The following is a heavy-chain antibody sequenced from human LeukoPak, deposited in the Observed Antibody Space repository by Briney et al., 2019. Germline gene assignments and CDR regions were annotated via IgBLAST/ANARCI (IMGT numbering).Heavy chain of an antibody. Sequence: SGGSLRLSCAASGFTFSSYSMNWVRQAPGKGLEWVSSISGSSSYIYYADSVKGRFTISRDNAKNSLYLQMNSLRAEDTAVYYCARTSSGWYGWFDPWGQGTLVTVSS. J-gene: IGHJ5*02. D-gene: IGHD6-19*01. CDR3: ARTSSGWYGWFDP. V-gene: IGHV3-21*01. CDR2: ISGSSSYI. CDR1: GFTFSSYS.